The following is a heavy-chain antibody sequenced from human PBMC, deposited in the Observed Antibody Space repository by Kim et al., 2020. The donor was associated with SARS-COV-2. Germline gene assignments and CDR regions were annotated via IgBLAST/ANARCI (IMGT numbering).Heavy chain of an antibody. J-gene: IGHJ4*02. Sequence: GSTNYNPALKSRVTISVDTSKNQFCLKVSSVTGADTAVYCCARGDQNFDYWSQGTLVAVSS. CDR3: ARGDQNFDY. D-gene: IGHD2-2*01. V-gene: IGHV4-59*09. CDR2: GST.